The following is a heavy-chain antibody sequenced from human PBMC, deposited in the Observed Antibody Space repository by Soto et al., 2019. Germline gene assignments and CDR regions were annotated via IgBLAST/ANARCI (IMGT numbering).Heavy chain of an antibody. Sequence: GGSLRLSCAASWLTFTRYSMNWVRQAPGKGLEWVSSISSTTNYIYYGDSMKGRFTISRDNAKNSLYLEMNSLRAEDTAVYYCARESEDLTSNFDYWGQGTLVTVS. CDR1: WLTFTRYS. V-gene: IGHV3-21*06. CDR3: ARESEDLTSNFDY. CDR2: ISSTTNYI. J-gene: IGHJ4*02.